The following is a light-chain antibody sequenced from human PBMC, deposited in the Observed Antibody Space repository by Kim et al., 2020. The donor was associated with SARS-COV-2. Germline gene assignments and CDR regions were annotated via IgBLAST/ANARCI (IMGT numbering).Light chain of an antibody. V-gene: IGKV1D-12*01. CDR2: AAS. Sequence: DIQMTQSPSSVGDRVTITCRASQGISSWLAWYQQKPGKAPKLLIYAASSLQSGVPSRFSGSGSGTDFTLTISSLQPEDFATYYCQQANSFPYTFGQGTKLEI. J-gene: IGKJ2*01. CDR1: QGISSW. CDR3: QQANSFPYT.